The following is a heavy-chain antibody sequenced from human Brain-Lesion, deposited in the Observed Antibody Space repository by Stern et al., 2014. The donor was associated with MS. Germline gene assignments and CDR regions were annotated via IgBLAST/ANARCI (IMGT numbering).Heavy chain of an antibody. V-gene: IGHV3-43D*03. D-gene: IGHD2-21*01. CDR3: AGGLGF. CDR2: ITWDGGST. CDR1: GFTFDDYA. Sequence: LVESGGVVGQPGGSLRLSWAASGFTFDDYAMHWVRQAPGKGLEWVSLITWDGGSTSYTDSVKGRFSISRDNRKSFLYLQMNSLRPEDTALYYCAGGLGFWGRGTLVTVSS. J-gene: IGHJ4*02.